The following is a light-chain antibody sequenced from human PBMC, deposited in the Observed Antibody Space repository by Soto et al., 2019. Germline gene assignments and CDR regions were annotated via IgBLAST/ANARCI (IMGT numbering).Light chain of an antibody. Sequence: EIEMTQSPATLSVSPGERATLSCRASQSVSSNLAWYQQNPGQAPRLLIYGASTRATGIPARFSGSGSGTEFTLTISSLQSEDFAVYYCQQYNNWPLEFTFGQGTKLEIK. CDR1: QSVSSN. CDR2: GAS. V-gene: IGKV3-15*01. J-gene: IGKJ2*01. CDR3: QQYNNWPLEFT.